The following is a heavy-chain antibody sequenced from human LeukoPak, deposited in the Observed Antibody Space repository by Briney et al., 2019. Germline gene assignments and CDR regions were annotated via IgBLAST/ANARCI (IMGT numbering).Heavy chain of an antibody. J-gene: IGHJ4*02. CDR2: INHSGST. CDR3: ASTNWNYAS. V-gene: IGHV4-34*01. Sequence: SETLSLTCAVYGGSFSGYYWSWTRQPPGKGLEWIGEINHSGSTDYNPSLKSRVTISVDASKNQFSLKLSSVTAADTAVYYCASTNWNYASWGQGTLVTVSS. D-gene: IGHD1-7*01. CDR1: GGSFSGYY.